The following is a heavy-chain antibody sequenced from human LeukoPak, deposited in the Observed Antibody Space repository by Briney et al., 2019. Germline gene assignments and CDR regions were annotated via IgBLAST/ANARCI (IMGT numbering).Heavy chain of an antibody. J-gene: IGHJ4*02. V-gene: IGHV5-51*01. CDR1: GYSFTNYW. Sequence: GESLKISCKASGYSFTNYWIGWVRQMPGKGLEWMGIIFPGDSDIRYSPSFQGQVTISADKSISTAYLQWSSLKASDTAMYYCARSTKLDYWGQGTVVTVSS. CDR3: ARSTKLDY. CDR2: IFPGDSDI. D-gene: IGHD1-1*01.